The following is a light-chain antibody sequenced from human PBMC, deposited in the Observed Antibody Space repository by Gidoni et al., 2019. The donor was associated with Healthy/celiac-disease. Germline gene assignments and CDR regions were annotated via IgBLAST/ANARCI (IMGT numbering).Light chain of an antibody. J-gene: IGKJ1*01. CDR1: QGGSSN. Sequence: EMVMTQSPATLSVSPGERATLSCRASQGGSSNLAWYQQKPGQAPRLLIDGASTRATGSPARFSGSGSGTEFTLTISSVQSEDFAVYYWQQYKNWPTFGQGTKVEIK. CDR2: GAS. CDR3: QQYKNWPT. V-gene: IGKV3-15*01.